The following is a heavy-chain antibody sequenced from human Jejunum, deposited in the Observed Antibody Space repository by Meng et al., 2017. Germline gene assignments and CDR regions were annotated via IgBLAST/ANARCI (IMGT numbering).Heavy chain of an antibody. Sequence: SETLSLTCTVSGGPINRDGYYWSWIRQHPVKGLEWIGYIYYSGSTFYNPSLKSRVTISRDTSRNQFSLWLSSVTAADTAVYYCAREGQVYGGTSGYYFDYWGLGTLVTVSS. V-gene: IGHV4-31*03. D-gene: IGHD2-15*01. CDR2: IYYSGST. J-gene: IGHJ4*02. CDR3: AREGQVYGGTSGYYFDY. CDR1: GGPINRDGYY.